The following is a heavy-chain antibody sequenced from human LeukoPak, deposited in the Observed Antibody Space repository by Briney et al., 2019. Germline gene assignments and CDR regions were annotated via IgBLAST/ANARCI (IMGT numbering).Heavy chain of an antibody. CDR2: IYSGGRT. V-gene: IGHV3-66*01. CDR3: ARAGPSSSWHQFDY. CDR1: EFTVSRNY. Sequence: GSLRLSCAASEFTVSRNYMSWVRQAPGKGLEWVSVIYSGGRTYYADSVKGRFTISRDNSKNTLYLQMNRLRAEDTAVYYCARAGPSSSWHQFDYWGQGTLVTVSS. D-gene: IGHD6-13*01. J-gene: IGHJ4*02.